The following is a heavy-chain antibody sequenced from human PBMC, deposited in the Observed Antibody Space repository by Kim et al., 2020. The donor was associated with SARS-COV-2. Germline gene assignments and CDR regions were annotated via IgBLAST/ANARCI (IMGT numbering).Heavy chain of an antibody. V-gene: IGHV1-18*01. Sequence: ASVKVSCKTSGYIFSNYGLSWVRQAPGQGLEWMGWISGHNGNTNDARKFQGRVKLTTDTSTNTAYMELRSLTSDDTGVYFCAKTGYYYDSSGYYSMDWGQGTLVTVSS. CDR1: GYIFSNYG. CDR3: AKTGYYYDSSGYYSMD. D-gene: IGHD3-22*01. CDR2: ISGHNGNT. J-gene: IGHJ4*02.